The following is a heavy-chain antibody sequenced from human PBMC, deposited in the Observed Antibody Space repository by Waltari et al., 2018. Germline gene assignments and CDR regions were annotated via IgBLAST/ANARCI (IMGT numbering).Heavy chain of an antibody. CDR3: TRRAPYCGGDCYSSWSTFDY. CDR2: IRSKANSYAT. D-gene: IGHD2-21*02. Sequence: EVQLVESGGGLVQPGGSLKLSCAASGFTFSGSAMHWVRQASGKGLEWVGRIRSKANSYATAYAASVKGRFTSSSDDSKNTAYLQMNSLKTEDTAVYYCTRRAPYCGGDCYSSWSTFDYWGQGTLVTVSS. J-gene: IGHJ4*02. CDR1: GFTFSGSA. V-gene: IGHV3-73*01.